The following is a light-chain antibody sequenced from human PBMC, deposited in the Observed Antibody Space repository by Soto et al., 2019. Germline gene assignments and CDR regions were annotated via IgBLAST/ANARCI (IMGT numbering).Light chain of an antibody. V-gene: IGLV4-69*01. J-gene: IGLJ2*01. CDR2: LNSDGSH. CDR3: QTWGTGIPHVV. Sequence: QPVLTQSPSASASLGASVKLTCTLSSGHSSYAIAWHQQQPEKGPRYLMKLNSDGSHSKGDGIPDRFSGSSSGAERYLTISSLQSEDEAAYYCQTWGTGIPHVVFGGGTKLTVL. CDR1: SGHSSYA.